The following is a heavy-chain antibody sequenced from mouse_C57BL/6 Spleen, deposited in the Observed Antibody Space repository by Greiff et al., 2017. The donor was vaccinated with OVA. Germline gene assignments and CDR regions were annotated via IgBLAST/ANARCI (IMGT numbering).Heavy chain of an antibody. CDR2: IYPGSGST. CDR1: GYTFTSYW. Sequence: QVQLQQPGAELVKPGASVKMSCKASGYTFTSYWITWVKQRPGQGLEWIGDIYPGSGSTNYNEKFKSKATLTVDTSSSTAYMQLSSLTSEDSAVYYCARRIYYDYDGGDYWGQGTILTVSS. J-gene: IGHJ2*01. V-gene: IGHV1-55*01. D-gene: IGHD2-4*01. CDR3: ARRIYYDYDGGDY.